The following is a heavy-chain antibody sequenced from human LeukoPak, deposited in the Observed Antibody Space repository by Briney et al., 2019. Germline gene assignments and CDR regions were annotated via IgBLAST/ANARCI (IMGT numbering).Heavy chain of an antibody. J-gene: IGHJ4*02. V-gene: IGHV4-59*01. D-gene: IGHD3-22*01. CDR1: GGSFSGYY. CDR2: IYYSGST. CDR3: ARVTGYMIEDYFDY. Sequence: SETLSLTCAVYGGSFSGYYWSWIRQPPGKGLEWIGYIYYSGSTNYNPSLKSRVTISVDTSKNQFSLKLRSVTAADTAVYYCARVTGYMIEDYFDYWGQGTLVTVSS.